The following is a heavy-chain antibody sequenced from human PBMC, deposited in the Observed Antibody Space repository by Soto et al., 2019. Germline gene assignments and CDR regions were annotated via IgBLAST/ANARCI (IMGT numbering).Heavy chain of an antibody. V-gene: IGHV4-61*01. CDR2: IHDSGST. CDR3: ARGRGYSYGVDY. D-gene: IGHD5-18*01. J-gene: IGHJ4*02. Sequence: QVQLQESSPGLVKPSETLSLTCTVSGGSVSTGSHYWSWIRQPPGRGLEYIGYIHDSGSTSYNPSLKSRVTMAVDTSKNQFSLRLSSVTAADTAVYYCARGRGYSYGVDYWGQGTLVTVSS. CDR1: GGSVSTGSHY.